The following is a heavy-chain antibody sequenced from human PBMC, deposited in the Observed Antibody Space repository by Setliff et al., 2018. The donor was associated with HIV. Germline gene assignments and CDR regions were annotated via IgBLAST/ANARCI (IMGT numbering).Heavy chain of an antibody. CDR1: GGSASNSRYY. Sequence: SETLSLTCTVSGGSASNSRYYWAWIRQPPGKGLEYIGSIHYNEKTYYNPSLKSRVTISIDTSKNQFSLNLTSMTAADTAVYYCASRVYYYDSNNFLREEGFDPWGQGTLVTVSS. D-gene: IGHD3-22*01. CDR2: IHYNEKT. V-gene: IGHV4-39*01. CDR3: ASRVYYYDSNNFLREEGFDP. J-gene: IGHJ5*02.